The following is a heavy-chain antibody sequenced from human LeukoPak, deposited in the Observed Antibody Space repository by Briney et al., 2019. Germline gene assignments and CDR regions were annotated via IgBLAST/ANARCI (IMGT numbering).Heavy chain of an antibody. D-gene: IGHD6-13*01. CDR1: GFTFSGSG. Sequence: GGSLRLSCAASGFTFSGSGMHWVRQASGKGLEWIGRIRTKVNSYATAYAASVKGRFTISRDDSKNTAYLQMDSLKTEDTAVYYCSRGISRYGMDVWGQGTTVTVSS. CDR3: SRGISRYGMDV. V-gene: IGHV3-73*01. CDR2: IRTKVNSYAT. J-gene: IGHJ6*02.